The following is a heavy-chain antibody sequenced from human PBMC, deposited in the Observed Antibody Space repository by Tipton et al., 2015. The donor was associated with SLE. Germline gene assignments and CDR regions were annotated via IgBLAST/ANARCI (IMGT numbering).Heavy chain of an antibody. V-gene: IGHV4-39*07. CDR2: LHYSGRS. CDR3: ARGGSWFDS. D-gene: IGHD3-10*01. J-gene: IGHJ5*01. Sequence: TLSLTCSVSGDSITSGSYYWVWIRQPPGKGLEWIGRLHYSGRSYYNPSLKSRVTISLDTSRTQFSLKLTSVTAADTALYYCARGGSWFDSWGQGTLVTVSS. CDR1: GDSITSGSYY.